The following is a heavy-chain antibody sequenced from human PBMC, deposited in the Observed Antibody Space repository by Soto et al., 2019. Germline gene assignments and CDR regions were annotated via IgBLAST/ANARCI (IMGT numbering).Heavy chain of an antibody. CDR3: ARGDFYSGDL. CDR1: GFTFRSYW. CDR2: INEDESEK. V-gene: IGHV3-7*05. J-gene: IGHJ5*02. Sequence: EVQLVESGGGLVQPGGSLRLSCVASGFTFRSYWMSWVRQAPGKGLEWVANINEDESEKNYVDSVKGRFTISRDNAKNSLYLPMNSLRAEDTAMYFCARGDFYSGDLWGQGTLVTVSP. D-gene: IGHD4-4*01.